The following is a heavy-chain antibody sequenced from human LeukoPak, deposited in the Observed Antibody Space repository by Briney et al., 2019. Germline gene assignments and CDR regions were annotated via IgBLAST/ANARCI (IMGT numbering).Heavy chain of an antibody. Sequence: SETLSLTCAVYGGSFSGYYWGWIRQPPGKGLEWIVEINHSGSTNYNPSLKSRVTISVDTSKNQFSLKLSSVTAADTAVYYCARGIRRIAAAGSRFDYWGQGTLVTVSS. CDR1: GGSFSGYY. CDR3: ARGIRRIAAAGSRFDY. V-gene: IGHV4-34*01. J-gene: IGHJ4*02. CDR2: INHSGST. D-gene: IGHD6-13*01.